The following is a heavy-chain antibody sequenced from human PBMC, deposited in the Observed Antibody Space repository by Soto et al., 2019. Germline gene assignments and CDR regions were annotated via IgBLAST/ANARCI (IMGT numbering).Heavy chain of an antibody. CDR1: GFSLSTSGVG. J-gene: IGHJ4*02. CDR3: AHKGYGDYPLDY. V-gene: IGHV2-5*02. CDR2: IYSDDSK. Sequence: QITLKESGPALVKPTQTLTLTCTFSGFSLSTSGVGVGWIRQPPGKALEWLAVIYSDDSKHYSPSLERRLTITKVTSKNQVVLTMTNMNPVHTATYFCAHKGYGDYPLDYWGQGTLVTVSS. D-gene: IGHD4-17*01.